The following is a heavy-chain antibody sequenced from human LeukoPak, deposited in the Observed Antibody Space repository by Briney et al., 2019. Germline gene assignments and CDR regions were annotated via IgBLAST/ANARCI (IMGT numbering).Heavy chain of an antibody. CDR1: GGSISSGGYS. Sequence: PSETLSLTCAVSGGSISSGGYSWSWIRQPPGKGLEWIGYIYHSGSTYYNPSLKSRVTISVDRSKNQFSLKLSSVTAADTAVYYCARLQTNVLRFLENWFDPWGPGTLVTVSS. CDR2: IYHSGST. CDR3: ARLQTNVLRFLENWFDP. D-gene: IGHD3-3*01. V-gene: IGHV4-30-2*01. J-gene: IGHJ5*02.